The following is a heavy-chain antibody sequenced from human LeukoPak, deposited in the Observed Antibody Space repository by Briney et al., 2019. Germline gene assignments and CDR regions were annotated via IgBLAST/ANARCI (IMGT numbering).Heavy chain of an antibody. CDR2: INPNSGGT. CDR1: GYTFTGYY. CDR3: ARERVTTTAFDY. J-gene: IGHJ4*02. D-gene: IGHD1/OR15-1a*01. V-gene: IGHV1-2*02. Sequence: ASVKVSCKASGYTFTGYYMHWVRQAPGQGLEWMGWINPNSGGTNYAQKFQGRVTMTRDTSISTAYMELSRLRSDDTAVYYCARERVTTTAFDYWGQGTLVTVSS.